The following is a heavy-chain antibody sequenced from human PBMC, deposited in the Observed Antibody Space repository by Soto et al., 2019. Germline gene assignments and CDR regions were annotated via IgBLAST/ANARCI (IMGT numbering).Heavy chain of an antibody. CDR2: INPSSGNT. CDR3: AREGIMSSAVIVFYGMDV. D-gene: IGHD2-21*01. V-gene: IGHV1-8*01. J-gene: IGHJ6*02. Sequence: QVQLVQSGAEVKKPGASVKVSCKASGYSFTRHDINWVRQAPGQGIEWMGWINPSSGNTGYAQRFLGRLTTTTDTSTSTAYMELSRLKSANTAIYYSAREGIMSSAVIVFYGMDVCGQGTTVTAPS. CDR1: GYSFTRHD.